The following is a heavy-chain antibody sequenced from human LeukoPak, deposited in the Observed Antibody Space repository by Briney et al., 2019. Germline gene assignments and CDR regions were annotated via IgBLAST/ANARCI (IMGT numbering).Heavy chain of an antibody. CDR3: ARDQSWGRRLYYFDY. CDR1: EFTFSTYS. CDR2: ISSGSTYI. D-gene: IGHD7-27*01. J-gene: IGHJ4*02. Sequence: GGSLRLSCAASEFTFSTYSMNWVRQAPGKGLEWVSSISSGSTYIYYADSVKGRFTISRDNAKNSLYLQMNSLRAEDTAVYYCARDQSWGRRLYYFDYWGQGTLVTVSS. V-gene: IGHV3-21*01.